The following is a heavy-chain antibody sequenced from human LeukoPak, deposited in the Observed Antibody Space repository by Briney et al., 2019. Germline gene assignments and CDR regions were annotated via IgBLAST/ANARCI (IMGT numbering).Heavy chain of an antibody. CDR2: IYYSGST. CDR3: ARDSPYGVPFDY. Sequence: SETLSLTCTVSGGSISSGDYYWSWIRQPPGTGLEWIGYIYYSGSTYYNPSLKSRVTISVDTSKNQFSLKLSSVTAADTAVYYCARDSPYGVPFDYWGQGTLVTVSS. J-gene: IGHJ4*02. CDR1: GGSISSGDYY. V-gene: IGHV4-30-4*01. D-gene: IGHD4-17*01.